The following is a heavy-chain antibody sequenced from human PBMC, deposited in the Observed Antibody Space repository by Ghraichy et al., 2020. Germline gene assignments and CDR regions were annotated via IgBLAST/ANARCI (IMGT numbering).Heavy chain of an antibody. J-gene: IGHJ4*02. D-gene: IGHD2-2*01. CDR1: GFTFSSYG. CDR3: ARDSCSSTSCLIAVAGTSFDY. Sequence: GGSLRLSCAASGFTFSSYGMHWVRQAPGKGLEWVAVIWYDGSNKYYADSVKGRFTISRDNSKNTLYLQMNSLRAEDTAVYYCARDSCSSTSCLIAVAGTSFDYWGQGTLVTVSS. CDR2: IWYDGSNK. V-gene: IGHV3-33*01.